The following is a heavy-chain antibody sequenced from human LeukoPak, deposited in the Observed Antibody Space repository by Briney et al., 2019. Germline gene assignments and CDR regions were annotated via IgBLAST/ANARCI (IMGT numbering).Heavy chain of an antibody. D-gene: IGHD5-24*01. CDR1: GYTFTSYA. Sequence: GASVKVSCKASGYTFTSYAMHWVRQAPGQRLEWVGWINAGNGNTKYSQKFQGRVTITRDTSASTAYMELSSLRSEDTAVYYCAGGEMATISWFDPWGQGTLVTVSS. J-gene: IGHJ5*02. CDR2: INAGNGNT. CDR3: AGGEMATISWFDP. V-gene: IGHV1-3*01.